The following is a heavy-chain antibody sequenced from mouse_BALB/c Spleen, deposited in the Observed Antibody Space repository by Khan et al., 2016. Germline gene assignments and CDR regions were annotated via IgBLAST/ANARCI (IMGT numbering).Heavy chain of an antibody. J-gene: IGHJ2*01. CDR1: GYAFTSYN. D-gene: IGHD1-1*01. Sequence: VQLQQSGPELVKPGASVKVSCKASGYAFTSYNMYWVKQSHGKSLEWIGYIDPYNGGTSYSQKFKGKATLTVDQSSSTAYMHLNSLTSEDSAVYYCAREGITTVGAKGLDYWGQGTTLTVSS. CDR2: IDPYNGGT. CDR3: AREGITTVGAKGLDY. V-gene: IGHV1S135*01.